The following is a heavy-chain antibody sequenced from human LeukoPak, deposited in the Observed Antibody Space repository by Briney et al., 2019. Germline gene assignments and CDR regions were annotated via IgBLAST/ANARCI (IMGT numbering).Heavy chain of an antibody. CDR3: ARVYYGSGSYLFY. V-gene: IGHV3-48*03. D-gene: IGHD3-10*01. CDR1: GFTFSIYA. J-gene: IGHJ4*02. Sequence: GGSLRLSCAASGFTFSIYAMNWVRQAPGKGLEWVSYISSSGDTIYYAGSVKGRLTISRDNAKNSLYLQMNSLRAEDTAVYYCARVYYGSGSYLFYWGQGTLVTVSS. CDR2: ISSSGDTI.